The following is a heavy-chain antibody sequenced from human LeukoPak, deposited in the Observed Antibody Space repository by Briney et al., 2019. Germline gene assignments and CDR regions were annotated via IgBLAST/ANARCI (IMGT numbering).Heavy chain of an antibody. J-gene: IGHJ4*02. D-gene: IGHD3-22*01. V-gene: IGHV3-23*01. CDR2: ISGSGGST. CDR1: GFTFSSYA. Sequence: GGSLRLSCAASGFTFSSYAMSWVRQAPGKGLEWVSAISGSGGSTYYADSVKGRFTISRDNSKNTLYLQMNSLRAEDTAVYYCAISITMIVVGHSSFDYWGQGTLVTVSS. CDR3: AISITMIVVGHSSFDY.